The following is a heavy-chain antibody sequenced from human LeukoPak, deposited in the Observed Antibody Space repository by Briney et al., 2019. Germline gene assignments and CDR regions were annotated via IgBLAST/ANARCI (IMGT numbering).Heavy chain of an antibody. CDR3: AGLRLYCSSTSCYTHYYYYMDV. Sequence: SVKVSCKASGGTFSSYAISWVRQAPGQGLEWMGGIIPIFGTANYAQKFQGRVTITADESTSTAYMELSSLRSEDTAVYYCAGLRLYCSSTSCYTHYYYYMDVWGKGTTVTVSS. CDR1: GGTFSSYA. J-gene: IGHJ6*03. V-gene: IGHV1-69*13. CDR2: IIPIFGTA. D-gene: IGHD2-2*02.